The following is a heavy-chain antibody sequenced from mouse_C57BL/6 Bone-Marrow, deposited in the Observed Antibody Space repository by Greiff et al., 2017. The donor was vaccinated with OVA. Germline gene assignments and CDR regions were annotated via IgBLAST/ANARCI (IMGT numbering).Heavy chain of an antibody. V-gene: IGHV1-81*01. CDR1: GYTFTSYG. CDR2: IYLRSGNT. D-gene: IGHD1-1*01. CDR3: ARKRYYGSSPLYAMDY. Sequence: QVQLQQSGAELARPGASVKLSCKASGYTFTSYGISWVKQRTGQGLEWIGEIYLRSGNTYYNEKFKGKATLTADKSSSTAYMELRSLTSEDSAVYFCARKRYYGSSPLYAMDYWGQGTSVTVAS. J-gene: IGHJ4*01.